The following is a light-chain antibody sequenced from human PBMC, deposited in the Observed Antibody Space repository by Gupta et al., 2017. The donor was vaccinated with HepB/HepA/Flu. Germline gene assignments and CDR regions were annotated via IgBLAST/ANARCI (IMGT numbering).Light chain of an antibody. J-gene: IGKJ2*01. CDR3: HQRSNWPHT. CDR2: DAS. V-gene: IGKV3-11*01. Sequence: EIVLTQSPATLSLSPGERATLSCRASQSVSSYLAWYQQKPGQAPRLLIYDASNRATGIPARFSGSPSGTDFTLTISSLEPEDFAVYYCHQRSNWPHTFGSGTKQELQ. CDR1: QSVSSY.